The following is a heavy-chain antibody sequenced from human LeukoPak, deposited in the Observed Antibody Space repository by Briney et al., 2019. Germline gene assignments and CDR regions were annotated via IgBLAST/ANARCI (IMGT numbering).Heavy chain of an antibody. V-gene: IGHV3-53*01. J-gene: IGHJ6*03. Sequence: PGGSLRLSCAASGFTVSSNYMSWVRQAPGKGLEWVSVIYSGDSTYYADSVKGRFTISRGNSKNTLYLQMNSLRAEDTAVYYWACLRGMDVWGKGTTVTVSS. CDR2: IYSGDST. CDR3: ACLRGMDV. CDR1: GFTVSSNY.